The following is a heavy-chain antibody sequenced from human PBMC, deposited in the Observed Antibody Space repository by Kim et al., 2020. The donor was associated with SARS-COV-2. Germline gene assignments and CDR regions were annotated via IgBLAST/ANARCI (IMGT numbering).Heavy chain of an antibody. CDR2: ISSSGSTI. V-gene: IGHV3-48*03. J-gene: IGHJ4*02. D-gene: IGHD5-12*01. CDR3: ARGRGGYRLGRNYFDY. Sequence: GGSLRLSCAASGFTFSSYEMNWVRQAPGKGLEWVSYISSSGSTIYYADSVKGRFTISRDNAKNSLYLQMNSLRAEDTAVYYCARGRGGYRLGRNYFDYWGQGTLVTVSS. CDR1: GFTFSSYE.